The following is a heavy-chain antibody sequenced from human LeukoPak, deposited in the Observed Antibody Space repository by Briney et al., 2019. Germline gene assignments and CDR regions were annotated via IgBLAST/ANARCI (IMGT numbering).Heavy chain of an antibody. Sequence: SETPSLTGTVSGGSISSYYWSWIRQPPGKGLEGVGYIYYSGSTNYNPSLKRRVTISVATSTPQFSLKLRSLTAADTAVYYCARSMVRAVISLAYWGQGTLVTVSS. V-gene: IGHV4-59*01. CDR3: ARSMVRAVISLAY. J-gene: IGHJ1*01. CDR1: GGSISSYY. CDR2: IYYSGST. D-gene: IGHD3-10*01.